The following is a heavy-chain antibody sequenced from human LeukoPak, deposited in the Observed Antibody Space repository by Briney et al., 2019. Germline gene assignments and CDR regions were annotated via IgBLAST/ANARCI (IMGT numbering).Heavy chain of an antibody. J-gene: IGHJ6*03. CDR2: INWNGGST. D-gene: IGHD5-18*01. CDR1: GFAFDDYG. V-gene: IGHV3-20*04. CDR3: ARVANTAMSVEGYYYYYYMDV. Sequence: GGSLRLSCAAPGFAFDDYGMSWVRQAPGKGLEWVSGINWNGGSTGYADSVKGRFTISRDNAKNSLYLQMNSPRAEDTALYYCARVANTAMSVEGYYYYYYMDVWGKGTTVTVSS.